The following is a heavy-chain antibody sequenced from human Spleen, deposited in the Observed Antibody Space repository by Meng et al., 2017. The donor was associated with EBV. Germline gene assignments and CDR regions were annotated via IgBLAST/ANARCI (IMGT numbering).Heavy chain of an antibody. D-gene: IGHD5-12*01. J-gene: IGHJ4*02. V-gene: IGHV6-1*01. CDR2: TYYRSKWFN. Sequence: VHFQQAGPGLVKPSPTPFLTCAISGDRVSSISAAWIWIRQSPSRGLEWLGRTYYRSKWFNDYALSVKGRITIDPDTSKNQFSLQLNSVTPEDTAVYYCARQYIGSSFDYWGQGTLVTVSS. CDR1: GDRVSSISAA. CDR3: ARQYIGSSFDY.